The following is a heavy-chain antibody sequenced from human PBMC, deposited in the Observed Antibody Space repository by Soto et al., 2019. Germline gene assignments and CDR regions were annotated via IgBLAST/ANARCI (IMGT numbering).Heavy chain of an antibody. V-gene: IGHV4-39*02. D-gene: IGHD2-15*01. CDR2: IYYSGST. Sequence: PSETLSLTCTVSGCSISSSSYYWGWIRQPPGKGLEWIGSIYYSGSTYYNPSLKSRVTISVDTSKNQFSLKLSSVTAADTAVYYCARDQLGYCSGGSCYSAPAYYYGMDVWGQGTTVTVSS. CDR3: ARDQLGYCSGGSCYSAPAYYYGMDV. J-gene: IGHJ6*02. CDR1: GCSISSSSYY.